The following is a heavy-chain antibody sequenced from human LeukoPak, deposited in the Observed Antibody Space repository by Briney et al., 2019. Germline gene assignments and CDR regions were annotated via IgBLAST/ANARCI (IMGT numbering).Heavy chain of an antibody. D-gene: IGHD6-19*01. Sequence: SQTLSLTCAISGDSVSSNSATWSWIRQSPSRGLEWPGRTYYRSKWYNEYAVSVKSRITINPDTSKNQFSLQLNSVTPEDTAVYYCARGQSSWFDPWGQGTLVTVSS. CDR3: ARGQSSWFDP. V-gene: IGHV6-1*01. CDR2: TYYRSKWYN. CDR1: GDSVSSNSAT. J-gene: IGHJ5*02.